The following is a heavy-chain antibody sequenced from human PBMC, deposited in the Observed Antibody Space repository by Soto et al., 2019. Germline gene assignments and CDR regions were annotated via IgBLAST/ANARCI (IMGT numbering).Heavy chain of an antibody. CDR1: GDSISSGDYY. V-gene: IGHV4-30-4*01. D-gene: IGHD3-10*01. J-gene: IGHJ5*02. CDR2: IYYRGST. Sequence: LTCTVSGDSISSGDYYWNWIRQSPGKGLEWIGYIYYRGSTYYNPSLQSRVTILVDTSKNQFSLIMTSVTAADTAAYYCARGGAYYGAGLGPWGQGTQVTVS. CDR3: ARGGAYYGAGLGP.